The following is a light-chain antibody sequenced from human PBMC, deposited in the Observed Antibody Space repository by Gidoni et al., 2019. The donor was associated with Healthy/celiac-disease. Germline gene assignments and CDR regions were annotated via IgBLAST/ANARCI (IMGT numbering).Light chain of an antibody. CDR3: QKYNSAPRT. J-gene: IGKJ3*01. Sequence: DIQMTQSPSSLSASVGDRVTITCRASQGISTYLAWYQQKPGKVPKLLIYAASTLQSGVPSRFSGSGSGTDFTLTISSLQPEDVATYYCQKYNSAPRTFGPXTRVDIK. V-gene: IGKV1-27*01. CDR2: AAS. CDR1: QGISTY.